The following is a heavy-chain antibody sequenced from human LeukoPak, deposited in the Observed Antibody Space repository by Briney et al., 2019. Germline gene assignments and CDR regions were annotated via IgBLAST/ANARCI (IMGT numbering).Heavy chain of an antibody. Sequence: GGSLRLSCVVSGFTFSSYNMNWVRQAPGKGLEWVSSISSSSSHTYYADSLKGRFTISRDNAKNSLYLQMNSLRAEDTAVYYCARDEGSSENWNYAQYWGQGTLVTVSS. CDR1: GFTFSSYN. CDR3: ARDEGSSENWNYAQY. V-gene: IGHV3-21*01. J-gene: IGHJ4*02. CDR2: ISSSSSHT. D-gene: IGHD1-7*01.